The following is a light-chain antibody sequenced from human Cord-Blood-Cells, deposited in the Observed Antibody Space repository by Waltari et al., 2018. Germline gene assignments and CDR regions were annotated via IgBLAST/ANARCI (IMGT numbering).Light chain of an antibody. CDR3: QQYYSTPPT. J-gene: IGKJ1*01. Sequence: DIVMTQSPDSLAVSLGERATINCKSSQSVLYSSNNKNYLAWYQQKPGQPPKLLIYWASTRASGIPDRFSGSGSGTDFTLTISSLQAEDVAVYYCQQYYSTPPTFGPGTKVEIK. CDR1: QSVLYSSNNKNY. V-gene: IGKV4-1*01. CDR2: WAS.